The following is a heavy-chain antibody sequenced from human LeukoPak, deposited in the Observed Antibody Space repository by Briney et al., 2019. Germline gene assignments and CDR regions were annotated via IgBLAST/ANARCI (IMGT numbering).Heavy chain of an antibody. D-gene: IGHD2-15*01. V-gene: IGHV3-11*01. CDR3: AKVPTPYCSGGSCYSNAFDI. Sequence: GGSLRLSCAASGFTFSDHYMNWIRQAPGKGLEWVSYISSDGSIVYYADSVRGRFTISRDNAKKSLYLQMNSLRAEDTAVYYCAKVPTPYCSGGSCYSNAFDIWGQGTMVTVSS. J-gene: IGHJ3*02. CDR1: GFTFSDHY. CDR2: ISSDGSIV.